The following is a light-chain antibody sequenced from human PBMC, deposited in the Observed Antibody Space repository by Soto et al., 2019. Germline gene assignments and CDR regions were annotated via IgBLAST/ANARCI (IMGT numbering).Light chain of an antibody. CDR2: GAS. CDR3: QQYNNWPRWT. J-gene: IGKJ1*01. CDR1: QSVSSN. Sequence: EIVMTQSPATLSVSPGERATLSCRASQSVSSNLAWYQQKPGQAPRLLIYGASTRATGIPARFSGRGSGTEFTLTISSLQSEDFAVYYCQQYNNWPRWTFGKGTRWIS. V-gene: IGKV3-15*01.